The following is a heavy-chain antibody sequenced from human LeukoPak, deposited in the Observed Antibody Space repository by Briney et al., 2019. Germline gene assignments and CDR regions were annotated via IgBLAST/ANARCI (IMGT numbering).Heavy chain of an antibody. D-gene: IGHD6-19*01. V-gene: IGHV4-34*01. CDR2: INHSGST. Sequence: SETLSLTCTVYGGSFSGYFWSWIRQPPGKGLEWIGEINHSGSTNYNPSLKSRVTISIDTSKNQFSLKLSSVTAADTAVYCCARHSGSSGWYPKIDYWGQGILVTVSS. CDR1: GGSFSGYF. CDR3: ARHSGSSGWYPKIDY. J-gene: IGHJ4*02.